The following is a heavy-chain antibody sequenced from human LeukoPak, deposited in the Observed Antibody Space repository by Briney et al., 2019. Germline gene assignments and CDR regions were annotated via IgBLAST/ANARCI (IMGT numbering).Heavy chain of an antibody. CDR1: GGSISSGGYY. Sequence: ETLSLTCTVSGGSISSGGYYWSWIRQAPGKGLEWVSAISGSGGSTYYADSVKGRFTISRDNSKNTLYLQMNSLRAEDTAVYYCAKVATDYYDSSGYFGAHKYYFDYWGQGTLVTVSS. J-gene: IGHJ4*02. CDR3: AKVATDYYDSSGYFGAHKYYFDY. D-gene: IGHD3-22*01. V-gene: IGHV3-23*01. CDR2: ISGSGGST.